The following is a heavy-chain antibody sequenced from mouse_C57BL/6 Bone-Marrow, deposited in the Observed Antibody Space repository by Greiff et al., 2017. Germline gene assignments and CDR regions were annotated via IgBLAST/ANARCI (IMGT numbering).Heavy chain of an antibody. D-gene: IGHD2-13*01. CDR1: GYTFTDYY. CDR2: INPNNGGT. V-gene: IGHV1-26*01. CDR3: ARSGDYYFDD. J-gene: IGHJ2*01. Sequence: EVQLQQSGPELVQPGASVKISCKASGYTFTDYYMNWVKQSHGKSLEWIGDINPNNGGTSYNQKFKGKATLTVDKSSSTAYMELRSLTSEDSAVYYCARSGDYYFDDWGQGTTLTVSS.